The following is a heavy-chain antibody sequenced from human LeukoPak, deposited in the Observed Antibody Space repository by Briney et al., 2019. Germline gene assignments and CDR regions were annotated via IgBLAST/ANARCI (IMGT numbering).Heavy chain of an antibody. D-gene: IGHD3-16*01. CDR1: GYTFTGYY. V-gene: IGHV1-2*02. CDR3: AKGLKTGVGPYMGYHYYMDV. CDR2: INPNSGGT. Sequence: ASVKVSCKASGYTFTGYYMHWVRQAPGQGLEWMGWINPNSGGTNYAQKFQGRVTMTRDTSISTAYMELSRLRSDDTGVYYCAKGLKTGVGPYMGYHYYMDVWGKGATVTVSS. J-gene: IGHJ6*03.